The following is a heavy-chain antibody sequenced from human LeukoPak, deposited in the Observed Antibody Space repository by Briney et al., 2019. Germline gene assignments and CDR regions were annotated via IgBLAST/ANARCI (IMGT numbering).Heavy chain of an antibody. CDR3: AKSPSGSGSPKGPFDY. CDR2: ISGSGANT. CDR1: GFTVSSNY. J-gene: IGHJ4*02. V-gene: IGHV3-23*01. D-gene: IGHD3-10*01. Sequence: PGGSLRLSCAASGFTVSSNYMSWVRQAPGKGLEWVSAISGSGANTYYADSVKGRFTISRDNSKRMLYLQMNSLRDEDTAVYYCAKSPSGSGSPKGPFDYWGQGTLVTVSS.